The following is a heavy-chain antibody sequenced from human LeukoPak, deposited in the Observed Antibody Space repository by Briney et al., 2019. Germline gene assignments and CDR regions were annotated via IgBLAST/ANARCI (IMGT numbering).Heavy chain of an antibody. J-gene: IGHJ6*03. CDR1: GYSFTSYW. Sequence: GESLQISCKGSGYSFTSYWIGWVRQMPGKGLEWMGIIYPGDSDTRYSPSFQGQVTISADKSISTAYLQWSSLKASDTAMYYCARCGIHYYDFWSGYGNDYYYMDVWGKGTTVTVSS. CDR2: IYPGDSDT. D-gene: IGHD3-3*01. CDR3: ARCGIHYYDFWSGYGNDYYYMDV. V-gene: IGHV5-51*01.